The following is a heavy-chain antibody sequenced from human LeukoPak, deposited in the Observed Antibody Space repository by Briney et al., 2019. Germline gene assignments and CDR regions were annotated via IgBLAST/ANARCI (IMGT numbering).Heavy chain of an antibody. V-gene: IGHV3-53*01. J-gene: IGHJ4*02. Sequence: GGSLRLSCTVSGFTVSSNSMSWVRQAPGKGLEWVSFIYSDNTHYSDSVKGRFTISRDNSKNTLYLQMNSLRAEGTAVYYCARVEYYYDFDYWGQGTLVTVSS. CDR2: IYSDNT. CDR1: GFTVSSNS. D-gene: IGHD3-10*01. CDR3: ARVEYYYDFDY.